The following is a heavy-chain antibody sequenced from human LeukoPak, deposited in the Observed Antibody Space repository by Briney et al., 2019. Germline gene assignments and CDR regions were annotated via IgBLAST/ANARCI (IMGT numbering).Heavy chain of an antibody. CDR3: ARENVEMATIFFDY. Sequence: SVKVSCKASGGTFSSYAISWVRQAPGQGLEWMGGIIPIFGTANYAQKFQGRVTITTDESTSTAYMELSSLRSEDTAVYYCARENVEMATIFFDYWGQGTLVTVPS. CDR2: IIPIFGTA. V-gene: IGHV1-69*05. J-gene: IGHJ4*02. CDR1: GGTFSSYA. D-gene: IGHD5-24*01.